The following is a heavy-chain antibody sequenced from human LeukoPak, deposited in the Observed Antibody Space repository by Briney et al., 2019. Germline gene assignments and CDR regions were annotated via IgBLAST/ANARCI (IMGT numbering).Heavy chain of an antibody. Sequence: GGSLRLSCAASGFTISSNYMSWVRQAPGKGLEWVSVIYSGGSTYCADSVKGRFTISRDNSENTLYLQMNSLRAKDTAVYYCARGSRITIFGVVHYYMDVWGKGTTVTVSS. V-gene: IGHV3-66*02. CDR1: GFTISSNY. CDR2: IYSGGST. J-gene: IGHJ6*03. D-gene: IGHD3-3*01. CDR3: ARGSRITIFGVVHYYMDV.